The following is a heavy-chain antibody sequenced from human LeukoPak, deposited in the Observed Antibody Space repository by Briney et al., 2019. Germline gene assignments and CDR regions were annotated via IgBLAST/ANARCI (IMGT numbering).Heavy chain of an antibody. CDR3: VKEGQQRGVAGFDY. Sequence: GGSLRLSCVASGFTFSSYAMHWVRQAPGKGLEYVSAISSNGGSTYYADSVKGRFTISRDNSKNSLYLQMSSLRAEDTAVYYCVKEGQQRGVAGFDYWGQGTLVTVSS. D-gene: IGHD6-13*01. CDR1: GFTFSSYA. J-gene: IGHJ4*02. V-gene: IGHV3-64D*06. CDR2: ISSNGGST.